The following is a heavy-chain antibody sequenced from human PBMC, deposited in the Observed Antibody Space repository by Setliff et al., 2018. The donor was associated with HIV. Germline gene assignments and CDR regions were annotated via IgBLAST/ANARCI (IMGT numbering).Heavy chain of an antibody. CDR1: GYTLSELS. CDR3: ARGVTESSGWPAFHRYYFDS. D-gene: IGHD6-19*01. CDR2: FDPQDGET. V-gene: IGHV1-24*01. J-gene: IGHJ4*02. Sequence: ASVKVSCKVYGYTLSELSIHWVRQAPGKGLEWMGYFDPQDGETVYAQKFQGRVTITADESTSTASMELSSLSSEDTAVYYCARGVTESSGWPAFHRYYFDSWGQGALVTVSS.